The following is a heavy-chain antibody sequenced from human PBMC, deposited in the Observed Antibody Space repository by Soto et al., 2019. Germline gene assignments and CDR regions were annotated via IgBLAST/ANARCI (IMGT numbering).Heavy chain of an antibody. D-gene: IGHD6-13*01. CDR1: GVSVSTNH. J-gene: IGHJ6*03. Sequence: SETLSLTCTVSGVSVSTNHWSWIRQPPGKGLEWIGYIYYSGSANYNPSLKSRVTISVDTSKTQFSLKLSPVTAADTAVYFCARVVRAAEYSYFYMDVWGKGTTVTVSS. CDR2: IYYSGSA. V-gene: IGHV4-59*02. CDR3: ARVVRAAEYSYFYMDV.